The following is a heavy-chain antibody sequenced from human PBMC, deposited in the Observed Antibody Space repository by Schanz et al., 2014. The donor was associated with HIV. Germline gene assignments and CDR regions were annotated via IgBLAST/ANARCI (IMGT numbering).Heavy chain of an antibody. D-gene: IGHD5-18*01. J-gene: IGHJ4*02. Sequence: EVQLVESGGGLVKPGGSLRLSCAASGFTFMRHTMNWVRQAPGKGLEWVSSISDRSDYLHYADSVKGRFTISRDNAKNSLYLQMNSLRAEDTAFYFCVLVTGDHWGRGTLVTVSS. CDR2: ISDRSDYL. V-gene: IGHV3-21*02. CDR3: VLVTGDH. CDR1: GFTFMRHT.